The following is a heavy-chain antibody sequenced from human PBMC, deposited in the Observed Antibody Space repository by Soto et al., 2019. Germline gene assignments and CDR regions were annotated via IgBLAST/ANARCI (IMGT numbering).Heavy chain of an antibody. CDR1: GGSFSGYY. CDR3: ARGRWLYYYYYMDV. D-gene: IGHD5-12*01. V-gene: IGHV4-34*01. J-gene: IGHJ6*03. Sequence: QVQLQQWGAGLLKPSETLSLTCAVYGGSFSGYYWSWIRQPPGKGLEWIGEINHSGSTNYNPSLNRIVSTSVDAAKNQFSLKMSSETAADAAVYCCARGRWLYYYYYMDVWGKGTTVTVSS. CDR2: INHSGST.